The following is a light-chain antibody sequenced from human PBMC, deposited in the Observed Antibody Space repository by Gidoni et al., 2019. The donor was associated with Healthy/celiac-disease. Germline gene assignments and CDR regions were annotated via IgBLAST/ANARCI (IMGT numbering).Light chain of an antibody. CDR2: AAS. J-gene: IGKJ3*01. V-gene: IGKV1-27*01. Sequence: DIQMTQSPSSLSASVGDRVTITCRASQGVSNYLAWYQQKPGKVPKLLIYAASTLQSGVPSRFSGSGSGTDFTLTISSLQPEDVATYYCQKYNSAPLFTFGPGTKVDIK. CDR3: QKYNSAPLFT. CDR1: QGVSNY.